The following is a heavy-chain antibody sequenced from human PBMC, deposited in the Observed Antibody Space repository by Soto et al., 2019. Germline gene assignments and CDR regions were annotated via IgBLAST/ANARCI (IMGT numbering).Heavy chain of an antibody. CDR3: ARHQGTGCSGGSCYAFDY. D-gene: IGHD2-15*01. V-gene: IGHV4-39*01. CDR1: GGSISSSSYY. Sequence: SETLSLTCTVSGGSISSSSYYWGWIRQPPGKGLEWIGSIYYSGSTYYNPSLKSRVTISVDTSKNQFSLKLSSVTAADTAVYYCARHQGTGCSGGSCYAFDYWGQGTLVTVS. J-gene: IGHJ4*02. CDR2: IYYSGST.